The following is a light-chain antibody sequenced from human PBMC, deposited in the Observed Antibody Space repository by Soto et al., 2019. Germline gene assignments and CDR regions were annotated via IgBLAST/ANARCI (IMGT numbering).Light chain of an antibody. CDR2: DVS. CDR1: SSDVGGYNY. CDR3: ISYTSSSTRV. J-gene: IGLJ1*01. Sequence: QSVLTQPASVSESPGQSITISCTGTSSDVGGYNYVSWYQQHPGKAPKLMIYDVSNRPSGVSNRFSGSKSGNTASLTISGLQAEDEADYYCISYTSSSTRVFGTGTKLTVL. V-gene: IGLV2-14*01.